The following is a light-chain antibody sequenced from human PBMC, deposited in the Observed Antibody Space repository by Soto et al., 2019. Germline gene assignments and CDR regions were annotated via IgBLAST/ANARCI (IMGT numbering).Light chain of an antibody. CDR3: QQYDNWPWT. V-gene: IGKV3-15*01. CDR1: QTISGT. Sequence: EIVMTQSAATLSVTPGGRATLSCRASQTISGTLAWYQQKPGQAPRLISHGASTRAPGFPARFSSSGSGTDFTLTISSLQSEDFEVYYCQQYDNWPWTFGQGTKVDIK. CDR2: GAS. J-gene: IGKJ1*01.